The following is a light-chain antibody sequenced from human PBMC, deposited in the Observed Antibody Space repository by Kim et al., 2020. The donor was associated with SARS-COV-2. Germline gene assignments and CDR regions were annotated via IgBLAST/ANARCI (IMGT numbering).Light chain of an antibody. CDR1: QSVSSN. V-gene: IGKV3-15*01. CDR3: QQYNNWPQT. Sequence: EIVMTQSPATLSVSPGERVTLSCRASQSVSSNLAWYQQKPGQAPRLLIYGASTRATGIPARFSSSGSGTEFTLTISSLQSEDFAVYYCQQYNNWPQTFGQGTKVDIK. J-gene: IGKJ1*01. CDR2: GAS.